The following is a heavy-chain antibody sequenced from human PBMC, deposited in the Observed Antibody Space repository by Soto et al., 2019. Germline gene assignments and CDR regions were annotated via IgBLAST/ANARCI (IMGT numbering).Heavy chain of an antibody. J-gene: IGHJ5*02. V-gene: IGHV1-3*01. CDR3: ARGRLRFLEWLLSDWFDP. Sequence: ASVKVSCKASGYTFTSYAMHWVRQAPGQRLEWMGWINAGNGNTKYSQKSQGRVTITRDTSASTAYMELSSLRSEDTAVYYCARGRLRFLEWLLSDWFDPWGQGTLVTVSS. CDR1: GYTFTSYA. D-gene: IGHD3-3*01. CDR2: INAGNGNT.